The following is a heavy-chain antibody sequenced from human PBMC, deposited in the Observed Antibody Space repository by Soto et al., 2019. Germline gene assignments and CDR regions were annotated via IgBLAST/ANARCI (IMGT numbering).Heavy chain of an antibody. V-gene: IGHV4-31*03. CDR3: XXXXXXXXXXXXXXXPXYXDY. Sequence: XSXTCTVSGGSISSGGYYWSWICQHPGKGLEWIGYIYYSGSTYYNPSLKSRVTISVDTSKNQFSLKLSSVTAAETAVYXXXXXXXXXXXXXXXXXPXYXDYXXXGTLVTVSX. J-gene: IGHJ4*01. CDR2: IYYSGST. CDR1: GGSISSGGYY.